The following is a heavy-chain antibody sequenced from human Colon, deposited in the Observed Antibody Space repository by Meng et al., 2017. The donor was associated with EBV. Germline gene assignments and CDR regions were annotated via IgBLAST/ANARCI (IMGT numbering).Heavy chain of an antibody. V-gene: IGHV4-34*01. CDR3: ARNYYFDY. J-gene: IGHJ4*02. Sequence: QVQLQQWGAGLFKPSXTLSLTCTVYGGSFSGYYWSWIRQPPGKGLEWIGEISHSGSTNYNPSLKSRVTISLDTSKNQFSLRLSSVTAADTAVYYCARNYYFDYWGQGTLVTVSS. CDR2: ISHSGST. CDR1: GGSFSGYY.